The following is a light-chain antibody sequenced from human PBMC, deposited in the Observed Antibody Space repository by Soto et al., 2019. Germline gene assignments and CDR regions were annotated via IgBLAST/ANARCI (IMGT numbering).Light chain of an antibody. CDR2: LGS. V-gene: IGKV2-28*01. Sequence: DLVMTQSPLSLPVTPGEPASISCRSSQSLLHSNGYNYLDWYLQKPGQSPQLLIYLGSNRASGVHDRFSGSGLGTDFTLKISRVEAEDVGVYYCMQTLQTPLTFGPGTKVDIK. J-gene: IGKJ3*01. CDR1: QSLLHSNGYNY. CDR3: MQTLQTPLT.